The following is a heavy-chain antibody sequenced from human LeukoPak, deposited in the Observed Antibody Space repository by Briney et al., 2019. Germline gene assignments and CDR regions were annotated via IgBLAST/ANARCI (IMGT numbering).Heavy chain of an antibody. J-gene: IGHJ4*02. CDR2: IYYSGST. D-gene: IGHD6-13*01. V-gene: IGHV4-30-4*08. CDR3: ARSRGQQLEFDY. Sequence: SQTLSLTCTVSGGSISSGDYYWSWIRQPPGKGLEWIGYIYYSGSTYYNPSLKSRVTISVDTSKNQFSLKLSSVTAADTAVYYCARSRGQQLEFDYWGQGTLVTVSS. CDR1: GGSISSGDYY.